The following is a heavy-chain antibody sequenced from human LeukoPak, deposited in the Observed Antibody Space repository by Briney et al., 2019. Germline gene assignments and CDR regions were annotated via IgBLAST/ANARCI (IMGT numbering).Heavy chain of an antibody. CDR1: GFTASSNY. Sequence: TGGSLRLSCAASGFTASSNYMSWVRQAPGKGLEWVSVIYSGGSTYYADSVKGRFTISRHNSKNTLYLQMNSLRAEDTAVYYCASSGDTALNWFDPWGQGTLVTVSS. J-gene: IGHJ5*02. V-gene: IGHV3-53*04. CDR2: IYSGGST. D-gene: IGHD5-18*01. CDR3: ASSGDTALNWFDP.